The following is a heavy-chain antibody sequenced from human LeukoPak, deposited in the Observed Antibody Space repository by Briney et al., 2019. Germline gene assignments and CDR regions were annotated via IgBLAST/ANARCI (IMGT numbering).Heavy chain of an antibody. CDR1: GFTFSSYA. Sequence: PGGSLRLSCAASGFTFSSYAMSWVRQAPGEGLEEVSAIRHSAGSAYYPDPVNSRFTTSRDNSTNTLYLQMNSLRAGDTAIYYCAKIATVLDFDYWGQGTLVTVSS. D-gene: IGHD4-17*01. V-gene: IGHV3-23*01. CDR3: AKIATVLDFDY. J-gene: IGHJ4*02. CDR2: IRHSAGSA.